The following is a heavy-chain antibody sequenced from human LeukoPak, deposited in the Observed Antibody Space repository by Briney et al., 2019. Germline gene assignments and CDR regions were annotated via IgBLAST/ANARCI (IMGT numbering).Heavy chain of an antibody. CDR2: ISAYNGNT. V-gene: IGHV1-18*01. CDR1: GYTFTTYG. Sequence: GASVKVSCRTSGYTFTTYGITWVRQAPGQGLEWMGWISAYNGNTNYAQKLQGRVTMTTDTSTSTAYMELRSLRSDDTAVYYCAREGERAAFDIWGQGTMVTVSS. J-gene: IGHJ3*02. CDR3: AREGERAAFDI. D-gene: IGHD1-1*01.